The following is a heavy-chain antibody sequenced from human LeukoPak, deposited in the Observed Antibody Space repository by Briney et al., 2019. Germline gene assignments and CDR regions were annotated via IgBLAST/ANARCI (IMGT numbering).Heavy chain of an antibody. V-gene: IGHV4-59*08. D-gene: IGHD5-18*01. CDR1: GGSLSTYY. CDR3: ARQIGDTAIPNAFDI. CDR2: IYYGGST. Sequence: AETLSLTCTVSGGSLSTYYWNWIRQPPGKGLEWMGYIYYGGSTNYNPSLESRDTISLDTSNNRFSLKQSSVTAAGTAVYYCARQIGDTAIPNAFDIWGQGTMVTVSS. J-gene: IGHJ3*02.